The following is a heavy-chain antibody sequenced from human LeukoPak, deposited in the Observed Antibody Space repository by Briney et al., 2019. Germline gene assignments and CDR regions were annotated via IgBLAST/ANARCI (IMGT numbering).Heavy chain of an antibody. Sequence: PSQTLSLTCTVSGGSISSGSYYWSWIRQPAGKGLEWIGRIYTSGSTNYNPSLKSRVTISVDTSKNQFSLKLSSVTAADTAVYYCAREWHCSSTSCYTLCFDPWGQGTLVTVSS. V-gene: IGHV4-61*02. CDR1: GGSISSGSYY. CDR3: AREWHCSSTSCYTLCFDP. J-gene: IGHJ5*02. CDR2: IYTSGST. D-gene: IGHD2-2*02.